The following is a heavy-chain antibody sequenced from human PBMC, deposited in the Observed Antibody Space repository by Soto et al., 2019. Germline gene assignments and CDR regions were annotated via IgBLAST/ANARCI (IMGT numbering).Heavy chain of an antibody. CDR3: ARGGENFDY. CDR2: ISTFNGNT. D-gene: IGHD3-10*01. CDR1: CYTFITYG. J-gene: IGHJ4*02. V-gene: IGHV1-18*01. Sequence: ASVKVSFKASCYTFITYGLSWVRQAPGQGLEWMGWISTFNGNTNYAQKFQGRVTMTTDTSTSTAYMELRSLGSDDTAVYYCARGGENFDYWGQGALVTVSS.